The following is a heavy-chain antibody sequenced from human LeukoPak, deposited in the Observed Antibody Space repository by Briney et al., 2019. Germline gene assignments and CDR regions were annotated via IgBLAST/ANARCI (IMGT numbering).Heavy chain of an antibody. CDR3: ARGRSPLDS. CDR1: GFTFSSYG. Sequence: GGSLRLSCAASGFTFSSYGMHWVRQAPGKGLEWVSEIYSAGTTFYADSVKGRFTISRDNSKNTVYLQMNSLRVEDTAVYYCARGRSPLDSWGQGTLVTVSS. CDR2: IYSAGTT. J-gene: IGHJ4*02. V-gene: IGHV3-NL1*01.